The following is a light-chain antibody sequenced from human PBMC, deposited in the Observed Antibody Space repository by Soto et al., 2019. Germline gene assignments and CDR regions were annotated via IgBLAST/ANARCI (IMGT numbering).Light chain of an antibody. CDR3: QQRSNWPPLT. CDR2: DAS. J-gene: IGKJ4*01. Sequence: EIVLTQSPATLSLSPGERATLSCGASQCVGTYLAWYQQKPGQAPRLLIYDASIRATGIPARFSGSGSGTDFTLTISSLEPEDFAVYYCQQRSNWPPLTFGGGTKVDIK. CDR1: QCVGTY. V-gene: IGKV3-11*01.